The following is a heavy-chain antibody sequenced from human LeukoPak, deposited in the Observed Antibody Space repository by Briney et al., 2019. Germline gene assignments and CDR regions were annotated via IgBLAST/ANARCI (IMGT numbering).Heavy chain of an antibody. D-gene: IGHD3-10*01. CDR2: IHYSGST. V-gene: IGHV4-59*11. Sequence: SETPSLTCSVSGGSIPSHFWSWIRQPPGKGLEWIGYIHYSGSTNYNPSLKSRVTISPDTSKNQLFLKLNSVTAADTAVYYCARLVWLGESPGSWFDSWGQGTLVTVSS. CDR1: GGSIPSHF. J-gene: IGHJ5*01. CDR3: ARLVWLGESPGSWFDS.